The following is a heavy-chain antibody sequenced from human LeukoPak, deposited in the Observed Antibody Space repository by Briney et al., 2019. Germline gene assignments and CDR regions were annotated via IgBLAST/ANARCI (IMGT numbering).Heavy chain of an antibody. Sequence: GGSLRHSCAESGFTFSSYGMKWVCQALGKGLEWVAFIRYDGSIKYSADSVKGRFTISRDNSKNTLFLQMNSLRAEDTAVYYCAKDLVTGSLDYWGQGTLVSVS. CDR1: GFTFSSYG. D-gene: IGHD3-10*01. J-gene: IGHJ4*02. CDR3: AKDLVTGSLDY. CDR2: IRYDGSIK. V-gene: IGHV3-30*02.